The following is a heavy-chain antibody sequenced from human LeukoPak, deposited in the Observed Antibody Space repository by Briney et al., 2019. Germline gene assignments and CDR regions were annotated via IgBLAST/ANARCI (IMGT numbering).Heavy chain of an antibody. J-gene: IGHJ5*02. CDR2: INSDGSST. CDR1: GFTFSSYW. D-gene: IGHD2-15*01. CDR3: ARESCSGGSCYSSPWFDP. V-gene: IGHV3-74*01. Sequence: PGGSLRLSCAASGFTFSSYWMHWVRQAPGKGLVWVSRINSDGSSTSYADSVKGRFTISRDNAKSTLYLQMNSLRAGDTAVYYCARESCSGGSCYSSPWFDPWGQGTLVTVSS.